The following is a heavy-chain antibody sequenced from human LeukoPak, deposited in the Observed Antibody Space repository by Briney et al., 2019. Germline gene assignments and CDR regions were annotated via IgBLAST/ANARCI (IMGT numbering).Heavy chain of an antibody. CDR3: AREVGSSSSRVRGYYYFDY. CDR1: GGSISSGGYY. CDR2: IYYSGST. V-gene: IGHV4-31*03. J-gene: IGHJ4*02. D-gene: IGHD6-6*01. Sequence: PSETLSLTCTVSGGSISSGGYYWSWIRQHPGKGLEWIGYIYYSGSTYYNPSLKSRVTISVDTSKNQFSLKLSSVAAADTAVYYCAREVGSSSSRVRGYYYFDYWGQGTLVTVSS.